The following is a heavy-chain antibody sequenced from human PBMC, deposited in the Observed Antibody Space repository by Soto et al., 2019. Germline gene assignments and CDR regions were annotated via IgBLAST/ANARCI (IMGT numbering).Heavy chain of an antibody. CDR1: GFTFSSYS. V-gene: IGHV3-21*01. D-gene: IGHD5-12*01. Sequence: PGGSLRLSCAASGFTFSSYSMNWVRQAPGKGLEWVSSISSSSSYIYYADSVKGRFTISRDNAKNSLYLQMNSLRAEDTAVYYCARERDIVATRSERYFDYWGQGTLVTVSS. CDR3: ARERDIVATRSERYFDY. J-gene: IGHJ4*02. CDR2: ISSSSSYI.